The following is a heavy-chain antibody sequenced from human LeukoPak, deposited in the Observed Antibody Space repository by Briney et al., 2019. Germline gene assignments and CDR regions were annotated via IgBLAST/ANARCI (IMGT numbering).Heavy chain of an antibody. Sequence: VASVKVSCKASGYTFTSYSISWVRQAPGQGLEWMGWISAYNGNTNYAQKLQGRVTMTTDTSTSTAYMELRSLRSDDTATYDCARDDYYGSGSSFDPWGQGTLVTVSS. J-gene: IGHJ5*02. CDR1: GYTFTSYS. CDR3: ARDDYYGSGSSFDP. CDR2: ISAYNGNT. V-gene: IGHV1-18*01. D-gene: IGHD3-10*01.